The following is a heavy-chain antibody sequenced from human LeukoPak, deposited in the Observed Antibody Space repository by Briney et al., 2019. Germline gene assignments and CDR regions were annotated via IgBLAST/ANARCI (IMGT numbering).Heavy chain of an antibody. D-gene: IGHD2-2*01. Sequence: GGSLRLSCAASGFTFSSYGMSWVRQAPGKGLEWVSGISGSGGSTYYADSVKGRFTISRDNPQNTLYLQMNSLRAEDTAVYYCAKTSDDIVVVPAADFDYWGQGTLVTVSS. V-gene: IGHV3-23*01. CDR1: GFTFSSYG. CDR2: ISGSGGST. J-gene: IGHJ4*02. CDR3: AKTSDDIVVVPAADFDY.